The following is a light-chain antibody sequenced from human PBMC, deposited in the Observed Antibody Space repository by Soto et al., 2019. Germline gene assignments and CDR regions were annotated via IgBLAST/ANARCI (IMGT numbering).Light chain of an antibody. J-gene: IGKJ1*01. CDR3: QKYNSAPWT. CDR2: AAS. CDR1: QCISKY. V-gene: IGKV1-27*01. Sequence: IQMTQSPSSLSVSIGDRVTITCRASQCISKYLSWYQHKPVKVPKLLMYAASTLQSGVPSRFSGSGTGTDFTLTNSSLQPEDVATYYCQKYNSAPWTFGQGTNVDIK.